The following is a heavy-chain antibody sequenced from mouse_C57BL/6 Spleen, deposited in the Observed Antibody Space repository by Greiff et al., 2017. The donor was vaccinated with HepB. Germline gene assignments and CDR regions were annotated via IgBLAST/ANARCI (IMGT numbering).Heavy chain of an antibody. CDR3: AIITTVGRYWYFDV. CDR2: IDPSDSYT. Sequence: QVQLKQPGAELVRPGTSVKLSCKASGYTFTSYWMHWVKQRPGQGLEWIGVIDPSDSYTNYNQKFKGKATLTVDTSSSTAYMQLSSLTSEDSAVYYCAIITTVGRYWYFDVWGTGTTVTVSS. CDR1: GYTFTSYW. D-gene: IGHD1-1*01. J-gene: IGHJ1*03. V-gene: IGHV1-59*01.